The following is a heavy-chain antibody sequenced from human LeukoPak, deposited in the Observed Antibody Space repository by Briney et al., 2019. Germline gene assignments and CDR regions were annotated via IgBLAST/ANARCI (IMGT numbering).Heavy chain of an antibody. Sequence: GASVKVSCKTSGYTFTGYYMHWVRQAPGQGLEWMGWINPNSGGTNYAQKFQGRVTMTRDTSISTAYMELSRLRSDDTAVYYCARALANLYGRRFDYWGQGTLVTVSS. V-gene: IGHV1-2*02. CDR1: GYTFTGYY. D-gene: IGHD2/OR15-2a*01. CDR2: INPNSGGT. CDR3: ARALANLYGRRFDY. J-gene: IGHJ4*02.